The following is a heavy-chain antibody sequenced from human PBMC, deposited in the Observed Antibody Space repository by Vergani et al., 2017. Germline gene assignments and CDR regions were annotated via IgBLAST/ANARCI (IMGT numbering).Heavy chain of an antibody. CDR2: IYPGDSDT. D-gene: IGHD3-22*01. CDR1: GYSFTSYW. CDR3: ARIGYDSSGYYGAEYFQH. V-gene: IGHV5-51*01. J-gene: IGHJ1*01. Sequence: EVQLVQSGAEVKTPGESLKISCKGSGYSFTSYWIGWVRQMPGKGLEWMGIIYPGDSDTRSSPSFQGQVTISADKSISTAYLQWSSLKASDTAMYYCARIGYDSSGYYGAEYFQHWGQGTLVTVSS.